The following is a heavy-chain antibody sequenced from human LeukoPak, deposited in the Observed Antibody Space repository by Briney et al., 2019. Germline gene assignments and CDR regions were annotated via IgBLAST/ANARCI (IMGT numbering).Heavy chain of an antibody. CDR1: GGTFSSNA. CDR2: IIPIFGTA. J-gene: IGHJ4*02. Sequence: SVKVSCKASGGTFSSNAISWVRQAPGQGLEWMGGIIPIFGTANYAQKFQGRVTITADESTSTAYMELSSLRSEDTAVYYCASSSGSYYTPYFDYWGQGTLVTVSS. CDR3: ASSSGSYYTPYFDY. V-gene: IGHV1-69*13. D-gene: IGHD3-10*01.